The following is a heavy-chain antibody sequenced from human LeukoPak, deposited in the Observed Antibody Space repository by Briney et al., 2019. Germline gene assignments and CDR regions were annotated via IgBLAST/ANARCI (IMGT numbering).Heavy chain of an antibody. CDR2: IKQDGSDK. V-gene: IGHV3-7*03. CDR1: GFIFSSYW. J-gene: IGHJ4*02. Sequence: GGSLRLSCAASGFIFSSYWMSWVRQAPGKGLEWVANIKQDGSDKYYLTSVRGRFTIPRDNAKNSLFLQMNSLRVEDTAVYYCARGGGHLDCWGQGTLVTVSS. D-gene: IGHD4-23*01. CDR3: ARGGGHLDC.